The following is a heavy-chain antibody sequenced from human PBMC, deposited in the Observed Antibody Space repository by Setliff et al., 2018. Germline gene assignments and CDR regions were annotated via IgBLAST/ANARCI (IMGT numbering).Heavy chain of an antibody. CDR3: ARDLGGIWKTYFDY. CDR2: INPNSGGT. V-gene: IGHV1-2*02. CDR1: GYTFTNYY. Sequence: ASVKVSCKASGYTFTNYYLNWVRQAPGQGLEWMGWINPNSGGTNYAQKFQGRVTMTRDTSISTAYMELSRLRSDDTAVYYCARDLGGIWKTYFDYWGQGTLVTVSS. D-gene: IGHD1-1*01. J-gene: IGHJ4*02.